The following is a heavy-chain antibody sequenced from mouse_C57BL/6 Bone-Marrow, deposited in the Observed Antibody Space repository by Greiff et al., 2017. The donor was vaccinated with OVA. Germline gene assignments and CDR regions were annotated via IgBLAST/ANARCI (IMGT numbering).Heavy chain of an antibody. D-gene: IGHD1-1*01. CDR1: GYTFTDYY. J-gene: IGHJ2*01. CDR2: INPNNGGT. V-gene: IGHV1-26*01. Sequence: VQLQQSGPELVKPGASVKISCKASGYTFTDYYMNWVKQSHGKSLEWIGDINPNNGGTSYNQKFKGKATLTVDKSSSTAYMELRSLTSEDSAVYYCAPNYYGSLYYFDYWGQGTTLTVSS. CDR3: APNYYGSLYYFDY.